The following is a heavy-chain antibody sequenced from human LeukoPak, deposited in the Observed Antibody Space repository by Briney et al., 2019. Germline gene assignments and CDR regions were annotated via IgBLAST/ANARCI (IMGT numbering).Heavy chain of an antibody. Sequence: SETLSLTCTVSGGSISSYYWSWIRQPPGKGLEWIGYIYYSGSTNYNPSLKSRVTISVDTSKNQFSLKLNSVTAADTAVYYCARDVGYCSGGSCYGFDYWGQGTLVTVSS. V-gene: IGHV4-59*12. CDR3: ARDVGYCSGGSCYGFDY. D-gene: IGHD2-15*01. CDR1: GGSISSYY. J-gene: IGHJ4*02. CDR2: IYYSGST.